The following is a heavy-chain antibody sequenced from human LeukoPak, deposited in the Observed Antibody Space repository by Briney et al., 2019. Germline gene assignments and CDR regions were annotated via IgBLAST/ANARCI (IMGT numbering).Heavy chain of an antibody. Sequence: GGSXRLSCAASGFTFSSYWMHWVRQXPGKGLVWVSRINSDGSSTTYADSVKGRFTISRDNAKNTLYLQMNSLRAEDTAVYYCASSTMVRGVITPYYGMDVWGQGTTVTVSS. D-gene: IGHD3-10*01. V-gene: IGHV3-74*01. CDR1: GFTFSSYW. CDR3: ASSTMVRGVITPYYGMDV. CDR2: INSDGSST. J-gene: IGHJ6*02.